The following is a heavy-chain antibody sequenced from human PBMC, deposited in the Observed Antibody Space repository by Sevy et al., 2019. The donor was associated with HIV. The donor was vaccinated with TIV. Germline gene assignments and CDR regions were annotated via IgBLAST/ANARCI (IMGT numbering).Heavy chain of an antibody. D-gene: IGHD6-6*01. CDR2: VSHSGST. CDR3: ARSCSSSSS. J-gene: IGHJ5*02. Sequence: SETLSLTCAVSDYSISSGFYWGWVRQPPGKGLEWIGSVSHSGSTFYSPSLKSRIIISIDTSKNQFSLQLSSVTAADTAKYCSARSCSSSSSWGQGILVTVSS. CDR1: DYSISSGFY. V-gene: IGHV4-38-2*01.